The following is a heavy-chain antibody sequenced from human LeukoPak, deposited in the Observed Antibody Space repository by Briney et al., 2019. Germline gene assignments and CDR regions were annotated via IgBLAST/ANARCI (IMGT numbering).Heavy chain of an antibody. V-gene: IGHV4-39*07. CDR3: ARVADYGGNGGYYYYYYYMDV. J-gene: IGHJ6*03. Sequence: SETLSLTCTVSGGSISSNTYYWGWIRQPPGKGLEWIGSIYYSGSTYYNPSLKSRVTISVDTSKNQFSLKLSSVTAADTAVYYCARVADYGGNGGYYYYYYYMDVWGKGTTVTVSS. CDR1: GGSISSNTYY. CDR2: IYYSGST. D-gene: IGHD4-23*01.